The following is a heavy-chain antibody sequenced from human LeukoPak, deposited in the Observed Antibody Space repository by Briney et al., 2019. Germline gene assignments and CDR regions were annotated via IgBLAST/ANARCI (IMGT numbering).Heavy chain of an antibody. CDR1: GYTFIGYY. D-gene: IGHD4-17*01. CDR3: ARGGPHDYGDHGDWFDP. CDR2: INPNSDDR. J-gene: IGHJ5*02. V-gene: IGHV1-2*02. Sequence: ASVKVSCKTSGYTFIGYYIHWVRQAPGQGLEWMGWINPNSDDRNYAQKFQGRVTMTRDTSISTAYMELSRLRSDDTAVYYCARGGPHDYGDHGDWFDPWGQGTLVTVSS.